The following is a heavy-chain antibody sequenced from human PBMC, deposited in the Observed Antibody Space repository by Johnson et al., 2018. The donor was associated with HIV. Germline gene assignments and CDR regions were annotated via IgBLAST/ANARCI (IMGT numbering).Heavy chain of an antibody. J-gene: IGHJ3*02. D-gene: IGHD2-15*01. V-gene: IGHV3-30-3*01. Sequence: QVQLVESGGGLVQPGRSLRLSCAASGFTFISYAMHWVRQAPGKGLEWVAVISYDGSNKYYADSVKGRFTISRDNSKNTLYVQMNSLRDEDTAVYYCTTDPSGGSPFDAFDIWGQGTMVTVSS. CDR2: ISYDGSNK. CDR1: GFTFISYA. CDR3: TTDPSGGSPFDAFDI.